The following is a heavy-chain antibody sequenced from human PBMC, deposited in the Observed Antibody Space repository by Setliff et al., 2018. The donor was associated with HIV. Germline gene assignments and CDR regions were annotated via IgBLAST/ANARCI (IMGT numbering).Heavy chain of an antibody. Sequence: GSLRLSCAASGFTFSSYAMNWVRQAPGKGLEWIGYIYYSGSTNYNPSLKSRVTISVDTSKNQFSLKLTSLTAADTAVYYCARGHSSSWRRLWGYWGQGTQVTVSS. CDR3: ARGHSSSWRRLWGY. J-gene: IGHJ4*02. D-gene: IGHD6-13*01. CDR1: GFTFSSYA. CDR2: IYYSGST. V-gene: IGHV4-59*01.